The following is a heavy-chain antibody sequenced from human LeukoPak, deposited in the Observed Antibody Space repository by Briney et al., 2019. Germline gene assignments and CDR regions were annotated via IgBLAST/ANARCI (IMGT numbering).Heavy chain of an antibody. J-gene: IGHJ6*03. D-gene: IGHD6-13*01. CDR3: ARIAAAGILDYYYYMDA. Sequence: ASVKVSCKASGYTFTGYYMHWVRQAPGQGLEWMGWINPNSGGTNYAQKFQGRVTMTRDTSISTAYMELSRLRSDDTAVYYCARIAAAGILDYYYYMDAWGKGTTVTVSS. CDR1: GYTFTGYY. V-gene: IGHV1-2*02. CDR2: INPNSGGT.